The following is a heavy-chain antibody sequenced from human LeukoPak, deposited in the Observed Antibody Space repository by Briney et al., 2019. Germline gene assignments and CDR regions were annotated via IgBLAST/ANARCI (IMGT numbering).Heavy chain of an antibody. CDR3: ARMGAYDSSGYYYDVSY. Sequence: GGSLRLSCAASGFTFSSYSMNWVRQAPGKGLEWVSSISSSSSYIYYADSVKGRFTISRDNAKNSLYLQMNSLRAEDTAVYYCARMGAYDSSGYYYDVSYWGRGTLVTVSS. CDR2: ISSSSSYI. CDR1: GFTFSSYS. V-gene: IGHV3-21*01. D-gene: IGHD3-22*01. J-gene: IGHJ4*02.